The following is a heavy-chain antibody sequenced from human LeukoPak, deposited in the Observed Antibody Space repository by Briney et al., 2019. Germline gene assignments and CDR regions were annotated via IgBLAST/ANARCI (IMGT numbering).Heavy chain of an antibody. CDR2: ISSSSSIT. J-gene: IGHJ4*02. CDR1: GFTFSNYP. CDR3: AVGTTTKSPADY. Sequence: GGSLRLSCAASGFTFSNYPMNWVRQAPGKGPEWVSYISSSSSITYYADSVKGRFTISRDNAKNSLSLQINSLRAEDTAVYFCAVGTTTKSPADYWGQGTLVTVSS. D-gene: IGHD1/OR15-1a*01. V-gene: IGHV3-48*01.